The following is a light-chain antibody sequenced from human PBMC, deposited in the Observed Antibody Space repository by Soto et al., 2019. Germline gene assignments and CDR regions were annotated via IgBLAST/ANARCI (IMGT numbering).Light chain of an antibody. J-gene: IGLJ1*01. CDR2: DNN. V-gene: IGLV1-51*01. CDR3: GTWDSSLSAFYV. Sequence: QSVLTQPPSVSAAPGQKVTISCSGSSSNIGNNYVSWYQQLPGTAPKLLIYDNNKRPSGIPDRFSGSKSGTSATLGITGLQTGDEADYYCGTWDSSLSAFYVFGTRTKVTVL. CDR1: SSNIGNNY.